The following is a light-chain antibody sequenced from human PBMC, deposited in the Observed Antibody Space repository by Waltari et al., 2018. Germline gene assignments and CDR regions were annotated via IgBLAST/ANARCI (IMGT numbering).Light chain of an antibody. V-gene: IGLV2-11*01. J-gene: IGLJ2*01. CDR2: EVS. CDR3: SSYAGSNTLL. Sequence: QAALTQPRSVSGSPGQSVTISCTGTSSDIGAYNYVSWYQQRPGTAPKVMIYEVSKRPSGVSDRFSGSKSGNTASLTISGLQAEDEADYYCSSYAGSNTLLFGGWTRLTVL. CDR1: SSDIGAYNY.